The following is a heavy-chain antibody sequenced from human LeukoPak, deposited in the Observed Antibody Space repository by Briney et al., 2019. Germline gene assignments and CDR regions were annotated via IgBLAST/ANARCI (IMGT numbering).Heavy chain of an antibody. CDR2: INSDGSGT. CDR1: GFTFSNYW. Sequence: GGSPRLSCAASGFTFSNYWMHWVRQAPGKGLVWVSRINSDGSGTGYADSVKGRFTISRDNAKNTLYLQMNSLRAEDTAVYYCAGRSAGNLEYWGQGTLVSVSS. CDR3: AGRSAGNLEY. V-gene: IGHV3-74*01. D-gene: IGHD2-15*01. J-gene: IGHJ4*02.